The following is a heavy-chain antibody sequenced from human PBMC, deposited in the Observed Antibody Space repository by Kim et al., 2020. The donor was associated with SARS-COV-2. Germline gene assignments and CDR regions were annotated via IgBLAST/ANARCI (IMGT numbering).Heavy chain of an antibody. J-gene: IGHJ4*02. CDR3: ARNYDSSGSLL. CDR1: GGSISSYY. V-gene: IGHV4-59*08. CDR2: IYYSGST. Sequence: SETLSLTCTVSGGSISSYYWSWIRQPPGKGLEWIGYIYYSGSTNYNPSLKSRVTISVDTSKNQFSLKLSSVTAADTAVYYCARNYDSSGSLLWGQGTLVTVSS. D-gene: IGHD3-22*01.